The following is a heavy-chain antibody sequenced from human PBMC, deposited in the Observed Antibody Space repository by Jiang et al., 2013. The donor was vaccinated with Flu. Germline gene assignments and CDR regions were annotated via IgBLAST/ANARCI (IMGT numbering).Heavy chain of an antibody. J-gene: IGHJ6*02. CDR3: ARVLPPHYGEEDYGMDV. Sequence: VQLLESGGGLVKPGGSLRLSCAASGFTFSDYYMSWIRQAPGKGLEWVSYISSSSSYTNYADSVKGRFTISRDNAKNSLYLQMNSLRAEDTAVYYCARVLPPHYGEEDYGMDVWGQGTTVTVSS. CDR1: GFTFSDYY. D-gene: IGHD4-17*01. CDR2: ISSSSSYT. V-gene: IGHV3-11*06.